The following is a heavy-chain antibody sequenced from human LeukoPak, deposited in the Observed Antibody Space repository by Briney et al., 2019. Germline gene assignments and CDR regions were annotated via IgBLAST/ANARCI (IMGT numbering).Heavy chain of an antibody. D-gene: IGHD3-10*01. CDR3: ARDRYYYGSGSYYNRGAFDI. J-gene: IGHJ3*02. CDR1: GGSISSYY. CDR2: IYTSGST. V-gene: IGHV4-4*07. Sequence: SETLSLTCTVSGGSISSYYWSWIRQPAGKGLEWIGRIYTSGSTNYNPSLKSRVTISVDKSKNQFSLKPSSVTAADTAVYYCARDRYYYGSGSYYNRGAFDIWGQGTMVTVSS.